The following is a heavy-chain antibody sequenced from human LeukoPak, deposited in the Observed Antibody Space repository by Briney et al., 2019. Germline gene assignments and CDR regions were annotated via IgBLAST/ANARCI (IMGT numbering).Heavy chain of an antibody. D-gene: IGHD4-17*01. CDR3: AKVESRNYGDYPRRFDP. CDR2: ISGSGGST. V-gene: IGHV3-23*01. J-gene: IGHJ5*02. Sequence: GGTLRLSCAASGFTFSSYGMSWVRQAPGKGLEWVSAISGSGGSTYYADSVKGRFTISRDNSKNTLYLQMNSLRAEDTAVYYCAKVESRNYGDYPRRFDPWGQGTLVTVSS. CDR1: GFTFSSYG.